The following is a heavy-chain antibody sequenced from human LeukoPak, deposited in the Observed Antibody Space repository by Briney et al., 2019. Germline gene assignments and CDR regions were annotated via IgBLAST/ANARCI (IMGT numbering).Heavy chain of an antibody. Sequence: SETLSLTCTVSGGSISSYYWSWIRQPPGKGLEWIGYIYYSGSTNYNPSLKSRVTISVDTSKNQFSLKLSSVTAADTAVYYCARAVGSFDWLPLFDYWGQGTLVTVSS. CDR2: IYYSGST. V-gene: IGHV4-59*08. J-gene: IGHJ4*02. CDR3: ARAVGSFDWLPLFDY. D-gene: IGHD3-9*01. CDR1: GGSISSYY.